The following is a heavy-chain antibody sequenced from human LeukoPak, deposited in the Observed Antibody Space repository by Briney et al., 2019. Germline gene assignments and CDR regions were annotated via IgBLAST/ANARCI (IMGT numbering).Heavy chain of an antibody. CDR1: GFTFSSYS. CDR2: ISSSSSYI. V-gene: IGHV3-21*01. CDR3: ASGSRSGHFNDY. D-gene: IGHD3-10*01. Sequence: GGSLRLSCAASGFTFSSYSMNWVRQAPGKGLEWVPSISSSSSYIYYADSVKGRFTISRDNAKNSPYLQMNSLRAEDTAVYYCASGSRSGHFNDYWGQGTLVTVSS. J-gene: IGHJ4*02.